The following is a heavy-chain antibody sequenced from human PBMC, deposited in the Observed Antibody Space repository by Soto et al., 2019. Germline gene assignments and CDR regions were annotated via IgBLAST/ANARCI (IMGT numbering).Heavy chain of an antibody. CDR2: IYYSGST. CDR1: GGSISSYY. V-gene: IGHV4-59*01. Sequence: SETLSLTCTVSGGSISSYYWSWIRQPPGKGLEWIGYIYYSGSTNYNPSLKSRVTISVDTSKNQFSLKLSSVTAADTAVYYCARGGCSGGSCDGSVDYYYGMEVWGQGTTVTVSS. CDR3: ARGGCSGGSCDGSVDYYYGMEV. J-gene: IGHJ6*02. D-gene: IGHD2-15*01.